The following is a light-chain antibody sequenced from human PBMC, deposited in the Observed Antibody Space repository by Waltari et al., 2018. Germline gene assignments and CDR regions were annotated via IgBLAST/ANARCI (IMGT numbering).Light chain of an antibody. CDR3: AAWDDSLSGVV. V-gene: IGLV1-47*01. J-gene: IGLJ2*01. Sequence: QSVLTQPHSASGTPGQRVTLSCSGGSSNLGSNYVYWYEQLPGTAPRLLIYRNNQRPSGVPDRFSGSKSGTSASLAISGLRSEDEADYYCAAWDDSLSGVVFGGGTKVTVL. CDR1: SSNLGSNY. CDR2: RNN.